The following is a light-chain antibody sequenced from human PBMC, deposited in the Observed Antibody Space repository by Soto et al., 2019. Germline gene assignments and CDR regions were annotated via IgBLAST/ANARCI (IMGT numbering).Light chain of an antibody. CDR2: AAS. Sequence: DIQLTQSPSFLSASVGDRVTITCRASQDISGYLAWYQQKPGKAPKLLIYAASTLQSGVPSRFSGSGSGTDFTLTISSLQPEDFSTYYCQQLDIYRFGGGTKVHIK. CDR3: QQLDIYR. V-gene: IGKV1-9*01. CDR1: QDISGY. J-gene: IGKJ4*01.